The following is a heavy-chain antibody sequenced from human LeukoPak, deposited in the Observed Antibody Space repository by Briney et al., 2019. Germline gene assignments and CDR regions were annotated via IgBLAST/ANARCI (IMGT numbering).Heavy chain of an antibody. D-gene: IGHD1-26*01. Sequence: GRSLRLSCAASGFTFTRYGMHWVRQAPGKGLEWVAVISSDESDKYYADSVKGRFTISRDNSKNTLYLQMNSLRAEDTAVYYCAKDRVGYFDYWGQGTLVTVSS. V-gene: IGHV3-30*18. CDR3: AKDRVGYFDY. CDR1: GFTFTRYG. CDR2: ISSDESDK. J-gene: IGHJ4*02.